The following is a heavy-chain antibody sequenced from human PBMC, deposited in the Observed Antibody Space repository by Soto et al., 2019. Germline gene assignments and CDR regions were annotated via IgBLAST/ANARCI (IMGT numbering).Heavy chain of an antibody. CDR2: INPSGGST. D-gene: IGHD6-13*01. V-gene: IGHV1-46*03. J-gene: IGHJ4*02. CDR1: GYTFTSYY. CDR3: AISRVAAATFGY. Sequence: QVQLVQSGAEVKKPGASVKVSCKASGYTFTSYYMHWVRQAPGQGLEWMGIINPSGGSTSYAQKFQGGVTMTRDTSKSTVYMELSSLRSEDTAVYYCAISRVAAATFGYWGQGTLVTVSS.